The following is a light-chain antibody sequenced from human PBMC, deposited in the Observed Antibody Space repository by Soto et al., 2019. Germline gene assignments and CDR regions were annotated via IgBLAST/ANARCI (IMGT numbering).Light chain of an antibody. Sequence: EIVLTQSPGTLSLSPGERATLPCRASQSVSNSYLAWYQQKPGQAPRLLMYGASNRATGIPDRFSGSGSGTDTTLTISILEPEDFAVYYCQQYGTSLYTFGQGTKLEIK. J-gene: IGKJ2*01. CDR3: QQYGTSLYT. V-gene: IGKV3-20*01. CDR1: QSVSNSY. CDR2: GAS.